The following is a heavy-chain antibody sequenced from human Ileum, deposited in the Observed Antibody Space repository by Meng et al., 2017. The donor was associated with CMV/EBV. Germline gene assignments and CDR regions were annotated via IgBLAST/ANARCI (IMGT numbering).Heavy chain of an antibody. Sequence: GGSLRLSCAASGFTFSSYGMHWVRQAPGKGLEWVAFIRYDGSNKYYADSVKGRFTISRDKSKNTLYLQMNSLRAEDTAVYYCAKGLIVIVPIAHDSWGQGTLVTVSS. CDR1: GFTFSSYG. D-gene: IGHD2/OR15-2a*01. CDR2: IRYDGSNK. CDR3: AKGLIVIVPIAHDS. J-gene: IGHJ4*02. V-gene: IGHV3-30*02.